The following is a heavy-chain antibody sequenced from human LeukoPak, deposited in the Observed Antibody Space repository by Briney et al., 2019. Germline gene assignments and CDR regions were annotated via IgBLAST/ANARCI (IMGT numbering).Heavy chain of an antibody. D-gene: IGHD3-22*01. CDR1: GYSFTNSW. J-gene: IGHJ4*02. CDR2: IYPGDSDT. V-gene: IGHV5-51*01. Sequence: GESLKISCKGSGYSFTNSWIAWVRQMPGKGLERMGIIYPGDSDTRYSPSFQGQVTISADKSISSAYLQWSSLKASDTAMYYCARQFRDSSGYYSYYFDYWGQGTLVTVSS. CDR3: ARQFRDSSGYYSYYFDY.